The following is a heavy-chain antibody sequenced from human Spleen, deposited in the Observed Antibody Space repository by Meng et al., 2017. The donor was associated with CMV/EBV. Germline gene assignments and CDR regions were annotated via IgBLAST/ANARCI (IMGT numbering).Heavy chain of an antibody. Sequence: CGAASGFSVSSDDMSGGRQAPGRGLEWVSLIYSGGGTYYADSVKGRFTISRDNSKNTLYLQMNSLRPEDTAVYYCASREGWSGLDYWGQGTLVTVSS. CDR1: GFSVSSDD. CDR3: ASREGWSGLDY. D-gene: IGHD2-15*01. J-gene: IGHJ4*02. CDR2: IYSGGGT. V-gene: IGHV3-66*02.